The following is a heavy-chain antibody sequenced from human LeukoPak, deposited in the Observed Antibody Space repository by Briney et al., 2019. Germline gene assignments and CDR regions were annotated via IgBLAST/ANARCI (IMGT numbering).Heavy chain of an antibody. V-gene: IGHV4-34*01. D-gene: IGHD6-6*01. Sequence: SETLSLTCAVYGGSFSGYYWSWIRQPPGKGLEWIGEINHSGSTNYNPSLKSRVTISVDTSKNQFSLKLSSVTAADTAVYYRAIHEYSSSYWGQGTLVTVSS. CDR2: INHSGST. CDR3: AIHEYSSSY. J-gene: IGHJ4*02. CDR1: GGSFSGYY.